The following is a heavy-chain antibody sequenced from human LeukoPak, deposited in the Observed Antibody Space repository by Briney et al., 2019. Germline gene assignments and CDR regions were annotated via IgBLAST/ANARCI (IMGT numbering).Heavy chain of an antibody. CDR1: GFTFSDYW. Sequence: EGSLRLSCAASGFTFSDYWMSWVRQTPEKGLQWVANIKPDGSEGYFINSVKGRFTISRDNAKNSLYLQMNSLRAEDTAVYYCSKKGQANDDGKPGWGQGTLVTVSS. CDR2: IKPDGSEG. D-gene: IGHD1-1*01. CDR3: SKKGQANDDGKPG. J-gene: IGHJ4*02. V-gene: IGHV3-7*03.